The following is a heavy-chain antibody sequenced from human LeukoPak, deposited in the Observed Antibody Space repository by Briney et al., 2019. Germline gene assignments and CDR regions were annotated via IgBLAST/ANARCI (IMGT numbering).Heavy chain of an antibody. Sequence: SETLSLTCTVSGDSMNSNSFYWGWIRQPPGKGLEWIGTIYHGGSTDSYTGRTYYNLSLKSRVTIFVDTYNNQFSLTMALVSAADTAVYYCARLPRCLIRSYWGQGTLVTVSS. CDR3: ARLPRCLIRSY. CDR1: GDSMNSNSFY. CDR2: IYHGGSTDSYTGRT. J-gene: IGHJ4*02. V-gene: IGHV4-39*01. D-gene: IGHD3-16*01.